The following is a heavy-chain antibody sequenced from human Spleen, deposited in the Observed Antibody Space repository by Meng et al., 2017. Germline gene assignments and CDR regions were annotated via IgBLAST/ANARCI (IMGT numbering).Heavy chain of an antibody. CDR3: AKDRYCSGGSCYSDY. V-gene: IGHV3-48*03. Sequence: GESLKISCAASGFTFSSSEMNWVRQAPGKGLEWVSYISNSGSTIYYADSVKGRFTISRDNAKKSLCLQLNSLRAEDTAVYYCAKDRYCSGGSCYSDYWGQGTLVTVSS. J-gene: IGHJ4*02. D-gene: IGHD2-15*01. CDR2: ISNSGSTI. CDR1: GFTFSSSE.